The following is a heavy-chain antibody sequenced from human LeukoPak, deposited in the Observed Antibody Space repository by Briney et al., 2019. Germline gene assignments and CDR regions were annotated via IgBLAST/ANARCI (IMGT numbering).Heavy chain of an antibody. CDR3: ARAYSHKYSSSWYGLYWFDP. J-gene: IGHJ5*02. V-gene: IGHV1-18*01. CDR2: ISAYNGKT. CDR1: GYTVTSYG. Sequence: ASGKVSCKASGYTVTSYGISWVGRAPGQGREGRGWISAYNGKTNYAQKLQGRGTVTRNTSISTASMALSSLSSEDTAVYPCARAYSHKYSSSWYGLYWFDPWGQGTLVTVSS. D-gene: IGHD6-13*01.